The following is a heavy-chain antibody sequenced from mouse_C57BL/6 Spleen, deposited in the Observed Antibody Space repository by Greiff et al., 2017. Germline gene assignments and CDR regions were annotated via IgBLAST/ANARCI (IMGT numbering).Heavy chain of an antibody. J-gene: IGHJ3*01. CDR3: ARGGSSYEGFAY. CDR1: GYTFTSYW. Sequence: VQLQQPGAELVMPGASVKLSCKASGYTFTSYWMHWVKQRPGQGLEWIGEIDPSDSYTNYNQKFKGKSTLTVDKSSSTAYMQLSSLTSEDSAVYYCARGGSSYEGFAYWGQGTMVTVSA. V-gene: IGHV1-69*01. CDR2: IDPSDSYT. D-gene: IGHD1-1*01.